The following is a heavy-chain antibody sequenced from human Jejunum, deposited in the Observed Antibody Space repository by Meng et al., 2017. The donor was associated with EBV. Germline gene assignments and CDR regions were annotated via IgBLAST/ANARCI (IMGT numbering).Heavy chain of an antibody. CDR1: AYTFAGYY. CDR3: AREGLVGDLRYFDL. V-gene: IGHV1-2*06. Sequence: QVQVVQVGAEVKKPGASVKVSCKASAYTFAGYYMHWVRQAPGQGLEWMGRINPNSGGANYAQKFQGRVTMTRDTSISTAYMELSRLRSDDTAVYYCAREGLVGDLRYFDLWGRGTLVTVSS. CDR2: INPNSGGA. D-gene: IGHD3-16*01. J-gene: IGHJ2*01.